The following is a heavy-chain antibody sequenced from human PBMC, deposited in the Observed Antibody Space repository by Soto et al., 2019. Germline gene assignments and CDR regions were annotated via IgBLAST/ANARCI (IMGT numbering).Heavy chain of an antibody. CDR2: ISSSSSTI. D-gene: IGHD3-22*01. Sequence: ESGGGLVQPGGSLRLSCAASGFTFSSYSMNWVRQAPGKGLEWVSYISSSSSTIYYADSVKGRFTISRDNAKNSLYLQMNSLRDEDTAVYYCARDYYDSSGYYYVRSSDPYYFDYWGQGTLVTVSS. CDR3: ARDYYDSSGYYYVRSSDPYYFDY. J-gene: IGHJ4*02. V-gene: IGHV3-48*02. CDR1: GFTFSSYS.